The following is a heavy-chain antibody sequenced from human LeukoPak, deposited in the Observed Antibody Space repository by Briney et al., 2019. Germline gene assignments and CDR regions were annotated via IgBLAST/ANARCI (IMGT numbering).Heavy chain of an antibody. CDR2: MYSGGST. D-gene: IGHD6-19*01. J-gene: IGHJ4*02. Sequence: GGSLRLSCAASGFTFSSYEMNWVRQAPGKGLEWVSVMYSGGSTYYTDSVKGRFTISRDTSKSTLYLQMNNLRAEDTAIYYCARDLLSSGWYVGFDYWGQGTLVTVSS. CDR1: GFTFSSYE. V-gene: IGHV3-66*01. CDR3: ARDLLSSGWYVGFDY.